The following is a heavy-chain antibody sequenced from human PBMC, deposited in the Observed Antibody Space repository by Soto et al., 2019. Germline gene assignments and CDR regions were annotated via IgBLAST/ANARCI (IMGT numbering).Heavy chain of an antibody. J-gene: IGHJ3*02. Sequence: SETLSLTCTVSGGSISSYYWSWIRQPPGKGLEWIGYIYYSGSTNYNPSLKSRVTISVDTSKNQFSLKLSSVTAADTAVYYCARGPGSSGVPAAIPAHDAFDIWGQGTKVTVSS. CDR3: ARGPGSSGVPAAIPAHDAFDI. D-gene: IGHD2-2*01. CDR2: IYYSGST. CDR1: GGSISSYY. V-gene: IGHV4-59*01.